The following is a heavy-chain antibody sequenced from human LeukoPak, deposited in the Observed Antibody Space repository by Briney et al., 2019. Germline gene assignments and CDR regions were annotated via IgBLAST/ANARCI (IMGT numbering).Heavy chain of an antibody. D-gene: IGHD3-10*01. CDR3: ARVFKRAYYYGSGPLDY. CDR2: IYYSGST. CDR1: GGSISSSSYY. V-gene: IGHV4-39*01. Sequence: PSETLSLTCTVSGGSISSSSYYWGWIRQPPGKGLEWIGSIYYSGSTYYNPSLKSRVTISVDTSKNQFSLKLSSVTAADTAVYYCARVFKRAYYYGSGPLDYWGQGTLVTVSS. J-gene: IGHJ4*02.